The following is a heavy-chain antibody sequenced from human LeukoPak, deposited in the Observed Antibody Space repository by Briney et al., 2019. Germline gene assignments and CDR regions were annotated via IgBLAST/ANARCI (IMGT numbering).Heavy chain of an antibody. Sequence: SDTLSLTCTVSGGSISSYYWSWIRQPAGKGLEWIGRIYTSGSTNYNPSLKSRVTMSVDTSKNQFSLKLSSVTAADTAVYYCARDRDGYDEGDAFDIWGQGTMVTVSS. CDR2: IYTSGST. J-gene: IGHJ3*02. CDR3: ARDRDGYDEGDAFDI. D-gene: IGHD5-12*01. CDR1: GGSISSYY. V-gene: IGHV4-4*07.